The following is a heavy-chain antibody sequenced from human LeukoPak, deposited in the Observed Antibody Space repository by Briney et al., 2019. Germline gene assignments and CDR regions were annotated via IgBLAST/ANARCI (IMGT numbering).Heavy chain of an antibody. V-gene: IGHV3-33*06. CDR1: GFTFSSYG. CDR2: IWYDGSNK. Sequence: GGSLRLSCAASGFTFSSYGMHWVRQAPGKGLEWVAVIWYDGSNKYYADSVKGRFTISRDNSKNTLYLQMNSLRAEDTAVYYCAKDSYYYGSGNRMQLDYWGQGTQVTVSS. CDR3: AKDSYYYGSGNRMQLDY. J-gene: IGHJ4*02. D-gene: IGHD3-10*01.